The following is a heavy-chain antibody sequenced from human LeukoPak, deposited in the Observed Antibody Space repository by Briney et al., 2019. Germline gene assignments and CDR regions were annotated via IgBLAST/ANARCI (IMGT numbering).Heavy chain of an antibody. J-gene: IGHJ6*02. V-gene: IGHV1-18*01. CDR2: ISAYNGNT. D-gene: IGHD3-3*01. CDR1: GSTFTSYG. Sequence: ASVKVSCKASGSTFTSYGISWVRQAPGQGLEWMGWISAYNGNTNYAQKLQGRVTMTTDTSSSTAYVELRSLRSGDTAVYYCARDQRHYDFWSGYYTVGGISNYYYYGMDAWGQGTTVTVSS. CDR3: ARDQRHYDFWSGYYTVGGISNYYYYGMDA.